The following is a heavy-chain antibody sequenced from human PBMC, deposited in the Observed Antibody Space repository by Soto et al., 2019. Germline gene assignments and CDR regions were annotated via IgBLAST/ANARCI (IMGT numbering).Heavy chain of an antibody. CDR1: GGSITGGSMSSTTYY. D-gene: IGHD6-13*01. J-gene: IGHJ4*02. CDR2: FFIGGNT. CDR3: ATSTKEYSSSLWTD. Sequence: SETLSLTCSVSGGSITGGSMSSTTYYWGWKRQPPGKGLEWIASFFIGGNTYYNPSLKSRVTTSVDTSKNQFSLKLSSVTAADTAVYYCATSTKEYSSSLWTDWGQGTLVTVSS. V-gene: IGHV4-39*01.